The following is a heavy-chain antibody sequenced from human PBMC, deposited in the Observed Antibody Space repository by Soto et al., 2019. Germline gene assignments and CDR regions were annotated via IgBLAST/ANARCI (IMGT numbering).Heavy chain of an antibody. CDR3: ARYKIYDFWSGFNYYYYGMDV. J-gene: IGHJ6*02. V-gene: IGHV1-8*01. D-gene: IGHD3-3*01. Sequence: ASVKVSCKASGYTFTSYDINWVRQATGQGREGMGWMNPNSGNTGYAQKFQGRVTMTRNTSISTAYMELSSLRSEDTAVYYCARYKIYDFWSGFNYYYYGMDVWGQGTTVTVSS. CDR2: MNPNSGNT. CDR1: GYTFTSYD.